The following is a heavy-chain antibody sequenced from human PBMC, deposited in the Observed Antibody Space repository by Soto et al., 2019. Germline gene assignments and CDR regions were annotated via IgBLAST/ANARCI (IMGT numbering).Heavy chain of an antibody. CDR1: GFSLSTTGVG. V-gene: IGHV2-5*02. CDR3: AHTGMTIFGVVIGSFDY. J-gene: IGHJ4*02. Sequence: SGPTLVNPTQTLTLTCPFSGFSLSTTGVGVGWIRQPPGKALEWLALIYWDDDKRYSPSLKSRATITKDTSKNQVVLTMTNMDPVETGTYYCAHTGMTIFGVVIGSFDYWGQGTLVTVSS. CDR2: IYWDDDK. D-gene: IGHD3-3*01.